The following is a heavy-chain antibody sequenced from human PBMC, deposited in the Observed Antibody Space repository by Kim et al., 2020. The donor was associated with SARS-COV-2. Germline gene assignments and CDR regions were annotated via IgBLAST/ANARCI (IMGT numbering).Heavy chain of an antibody. CDR3: SRAGSGWFGELFFDY. D-gene: IGHD3-10*01. V-gene: IGHV4-34*01. Sequence: WETLSLTCAVYGGSFSGYYWSWIRQPPGKGLEWIGEINHSGSTNYNPSLKSRVTISVDTSKNQFSLKLSSVTAADTAVYYCSRAGSGWFGELFFDYWGQG. CDR1: GGSFSGYY. CDR2: INHSGST. J-gene: IGHJ4*02.